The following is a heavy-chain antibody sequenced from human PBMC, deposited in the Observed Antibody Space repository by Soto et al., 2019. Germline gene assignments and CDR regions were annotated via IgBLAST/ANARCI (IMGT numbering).Heavy chain of an antibody. V-gene: IGHV4-59*11. J-gene: IGHJ4*02. CDR2: IYYNGNT. CDR1: GGSISNHY. CDR3: TRANWYSEY. Sequence: QVQLQELGPGLVKPSETLSLTCTVSGGSISNHYWSWIRQPPGKGLEWIGYIYYNGNTNYNPSLKSRVTMSVDTSKNQISLKFGSVTAADTAVYYCTRANWYSEYWGQGTLVTVSS. D-gene: IGHD7-27*01.